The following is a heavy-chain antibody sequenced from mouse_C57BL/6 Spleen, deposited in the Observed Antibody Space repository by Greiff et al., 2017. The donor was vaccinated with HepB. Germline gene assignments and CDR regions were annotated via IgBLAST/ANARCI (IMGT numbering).Heavy chain of an antibody. CDR3: SRQLRLRGYAMDY. CDR1: GFNIKDDY. J-gene: IGHJ4*01. V-gene: IGHV14-4*01. D-gene: IGHD3-2*02. Sequence: DVQLQESGAELVRPGASVKLSCTASGFNIKDDYMHWVKQRPEQGLGWIGWIDPENGDTEYASKFQGKATITADTSSNTAYLQLSSLTSEDTAVYYCSRQLRLRGYAMDYWGQGTSVTVSS. CDR2: IDPENGDT.